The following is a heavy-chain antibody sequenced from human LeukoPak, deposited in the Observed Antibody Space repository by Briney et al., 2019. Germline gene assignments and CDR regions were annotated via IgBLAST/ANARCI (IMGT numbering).Heavy chain of an antibody. Sequence: GGSLRLSCAASGFTFSSYGMHWVRQAPGKGLEWVAVIWYGGSNKYYADSVKGRFTISRDNSKNTLYLQMNSLRAEDTAVYYCAVPQQLVRTDAFDIWGQGTMVTVSS. CDR2: IWYGGSNK. D-gene: IGHD6-13*01. J-gene: IGHJ3*02. CDR1: GFTFSSYG. V-gene: IGHV3-33*08. CDR3: AVPQQLVRTDAFDI.